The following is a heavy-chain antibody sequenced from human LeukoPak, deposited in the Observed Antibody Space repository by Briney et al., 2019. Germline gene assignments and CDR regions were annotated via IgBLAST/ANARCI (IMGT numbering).Heavy chain of an antibody. Sequence: SQTLSLTCTVSGGSISSGGYYWSWLRQHPGKGLEWIGYIYYSGSTYYNPSLKSRVTISVDMSKNQFSLKLSSVTAADTAVYYCANSGYDRVKFDNWGQGTLVTVSS. D-gene: IGHD5-12*01. CDR2: IYYSGST. CDR3: ANSGYDRVKFDN. CDR1: GGSISSGGYY. V-gene: IGHV4-31*03. J-gene: IGHJ4*02.